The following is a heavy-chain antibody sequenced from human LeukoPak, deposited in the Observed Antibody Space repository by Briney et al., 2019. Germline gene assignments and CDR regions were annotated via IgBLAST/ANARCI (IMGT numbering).Heavy chain of an antibody. CDR3: AKNRIPDYYDSSGPIDY. Sequence: GGSLRLSCAASGFTFSSYAMSWVRQGPGKGLEWVSGISGSGGSTYYADSVKGRFTISRDNSKNTLYLQMNSLRAEDTAVYYCAKNRIPDYYDSSGPIDYWGQGTLVTVSS. CDR2: ISGSGGST. CDR1: GFTFSSYA. D-gene: IGHD3-22*01. J-gene: IGHJ4*02. V-gene: IGHV3-23*01.